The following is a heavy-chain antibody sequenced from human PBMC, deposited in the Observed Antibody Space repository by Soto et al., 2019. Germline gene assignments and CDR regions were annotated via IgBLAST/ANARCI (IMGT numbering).Heavy chain of an antibody. V-gene: IGHV1-69*08. D-gene: IGHD3-22*01. CDR3: ARELLDSIGARSSFDI. CDR2: IIPILGVA. J-gene: IGHJ3*02. Sequence: QVHLVQSGAEVQKPGSSVKVSCKASGGTFSTYTFSWVRQAPGQGLEWIGSIIPILGVANYAQKFQGRVTITADKSTSTAYMDLSSLRSEDTAVYYCARELLDSIGARSSFDIWGQGTMVTVSS. CDR1: GGTFSTYT.